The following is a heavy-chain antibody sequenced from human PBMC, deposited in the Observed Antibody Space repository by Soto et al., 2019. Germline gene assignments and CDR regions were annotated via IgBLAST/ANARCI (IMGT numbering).Heavy chain of an antibody. D-gene: IGHD3-3*01. CDR1: GFSLSAYE. CDR2: ITTSGSDM. Sequence: GTRRLYCAVAGFSLSAYEMNWVRQAPGKGLEWIAHITTSGSDMNYADSVKGRFTISRDNSKSSVFLQMNSLRVEDTAMYYCVRERFFYDMTDQEAWVQGTQVIVSP. J-gene: IGHJ5*02. V-gene: IGHV3-48*03. CDR3: VRERFFYDMTDQEA.